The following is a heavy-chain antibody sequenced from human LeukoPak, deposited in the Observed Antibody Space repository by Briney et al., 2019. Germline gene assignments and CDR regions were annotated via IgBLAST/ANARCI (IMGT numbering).Heavy chain of an antibody. CDR2: FDPEDGET. D-gene: IGHD6-19*01. Sequence: ASVKVSCKVSGYTLTELSMHWVRQAPGKGLEWMGGFDPEDGETIYAQKFQGRVTITADESTSTAYMELSSLRSEDTAVYYCARKNTYSSGWYGENNWFDPWGQGTLVTVSS. V-gene: IGHV1-24*01. J-gene: IGHJ5*02. CDR1: GYTLTELS. CDR3: ARKNTYSSGWYGENNWFDP.